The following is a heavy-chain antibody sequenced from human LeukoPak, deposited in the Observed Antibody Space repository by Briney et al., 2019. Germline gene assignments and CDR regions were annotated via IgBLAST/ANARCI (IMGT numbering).Heavy chain of an antibody. V-gene: IGHV1-69*04. D-gene: IGHD5-12*01. CDR3: ASRGYSGYDLVDY. CDR1: CGTFSSYA. CDR2: IIPILGIA. Sequence: SVKVSCKASCGTFSSYAISWVRQAPGQGRGWMGRIIPILGIANYAQKFQGRVTITADKSTSTAYMELSSLRSEDTAVYYCASRGYSGYDLVDYWGQGTLVTVSS. J-gene: IGHJ4*02.